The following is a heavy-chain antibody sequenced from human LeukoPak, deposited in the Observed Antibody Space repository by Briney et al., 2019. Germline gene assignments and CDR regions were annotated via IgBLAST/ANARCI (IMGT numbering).Heavy chain of an antibody. CDR1: GGSSSGYY. D-gene: IGHD3-10*02. CDR2: INHSGST. CDR3: ARHAPLYGRKMPFDY. V-gene: IGHV4-34*01. Sequence: PSETLSLTCAVYGGSSSGYYWSWIRQPPGKGLEWIGEINHSGSTNYNPSLKSRVTISVDTSKNQFSLKLSSVTAADTAVYYCARHAPLYGRKMPFDYWGQGTLVTVSS. J-gene: IGHJ4*02.